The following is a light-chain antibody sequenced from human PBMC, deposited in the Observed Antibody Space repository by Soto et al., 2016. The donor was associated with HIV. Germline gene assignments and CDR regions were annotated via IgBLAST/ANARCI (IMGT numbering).Light chain of an antibody. CDR3: QQYQTEEGT. CDR1: QSISSW. J-gene: IGKJ1*01. CDR2: KAS. Sequence: DIQMTQSPSTLSASVGDRVTITCRAGQSISSWVAWYQQKPGKAPNLLIYKASNLESGVPSRFSGGGSGTEFTLTISSLQPDDFATYYCQQYQTEEGTFGQGTTVE. V-gene: IGKV1-5*03.